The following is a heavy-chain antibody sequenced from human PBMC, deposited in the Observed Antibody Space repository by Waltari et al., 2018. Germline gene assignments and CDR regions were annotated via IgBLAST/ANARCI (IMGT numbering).Heavy chain of an antibody. D-gene: IGHD2-15*01. J-gene: IGHJ5*02. CDR2: ISPYNGNT. CDR1: GYTFTSYG. V-gene: IGHV1-18*01. CDR3: ARGGAYCSGGSCPTNWFDP. Sequence: QVQLVQSGAEVKKPGASVKVSCKASGYTFTSYGISWVRQAPGQGLEWMGWISPYNGNTNDAQKLQGRVTMTTDTSTSTAYMELRSLRSDDTAVYYCARGGAYCSGGSCPTNWFDPWGQGTLVTVSS.